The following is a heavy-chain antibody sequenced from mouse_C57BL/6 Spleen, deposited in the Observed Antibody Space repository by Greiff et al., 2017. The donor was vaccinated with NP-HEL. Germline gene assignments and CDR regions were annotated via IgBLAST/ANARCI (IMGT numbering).Heavy chain of an antibody. CDR3: ARGWGDYYHAMDY. CDR1: GYAFSSSW. V-gene: IGHV1-82*01. D-gene: IGHD1-1*02. J-gene: IGHJ4*01. Sequence: QVHVKQSGPELVKPGASVKISCKASGYAFSSSWMNWVKQRPGKGLEWIGRIYPGDGDTNYNGKFKGKATLTADKSSSTAYMQLSSLTSEDSAVYFCARGWGDYYHAMDYRGQGTSVTVSS. CDR2: IYPGDGDT.